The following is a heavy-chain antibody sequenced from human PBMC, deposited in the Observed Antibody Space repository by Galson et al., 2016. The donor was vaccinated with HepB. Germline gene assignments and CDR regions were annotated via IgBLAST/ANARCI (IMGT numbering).Heavy chain of an antibody. Sequence: SETLSLTCAVYGGSFSGYYWSWIRQPPGKGLEWIGEINHSGSTNYNPSLKSRLTISVDTSKNQISLKRRSVTAADTAVYYCARGISARPKSYWYFDVWGRGTLVTVSS. CDR3: ARGISARPKSYWYFDV. J-gene: IGHJ2*01. CDR2: INHSGST. CDR1: GGSFSGYY. D-gene: IGHD6-6*01. V-gene: IGHV4-34*01.